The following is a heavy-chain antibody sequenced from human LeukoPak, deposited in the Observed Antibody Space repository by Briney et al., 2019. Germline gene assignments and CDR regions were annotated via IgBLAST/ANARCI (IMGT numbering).Heavy chain of an antibody. D-gene: IGHD2-2*01. V-gene: IGHV4-34*01. CDR3: ARERKYQLISHNWFDP. Sequence: SETLSLTCAVYGGSFSGYYWSWIRQPPGKGLEWIGEINHSGSTNYNPSLKSRVTISVDTSKNQFSLKLSSVTAADTAVYYCARERKYQLISHNWFDPWGQGTLVTVSS. J-gene: IGHJ5*02. CDR1: GGSFSGYY. CDR2: INHSGST.